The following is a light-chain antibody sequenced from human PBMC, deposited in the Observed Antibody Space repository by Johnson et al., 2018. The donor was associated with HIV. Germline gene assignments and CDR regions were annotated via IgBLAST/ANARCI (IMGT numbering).Light chain of an antibody. J-gene: IGLJ1*01. CDR3: GTWDSSLSARYV. CDR2: DNN. V-gene: IGLV1-51*01. Sequence: QSILTQPPSMSAAPGQKVTISCSGSSSNIGNNYVSWYQQLPGTAPKLLIYDNNKRPSGIPDRFSGSKSGTSATLGITGLQTGYEADYYCGTWDSSLSARYVFGTGTKVTVL. CDR1: SSNIGNNY.